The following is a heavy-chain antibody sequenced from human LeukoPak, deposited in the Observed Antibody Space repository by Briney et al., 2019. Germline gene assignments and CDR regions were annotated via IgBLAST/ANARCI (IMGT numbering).Heavy chain of an antibody. V-gene: IGHV5-51*01. J-gene: IGHJ3*02. CDR1: GNTFTNYW. Sequence: GESLKISCQGSGNTFTNYWVAWVRQMPGKGLEWMGIIFPGDSDTRYSPSFQGQVTIPADKSINTAYLHWSSLRASDTAVYYCARHWNYCGSAEGGDAFDIWGQGTMVTVSS. D-gene: IGHD3-10*01. CDR3: ARHWNYCGSAEGGDAFDI. CDR2: IFPGDSDT.